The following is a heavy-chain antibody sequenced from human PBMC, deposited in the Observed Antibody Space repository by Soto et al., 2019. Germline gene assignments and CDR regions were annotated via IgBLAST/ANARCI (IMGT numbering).Heavy chain of an antibody. V-gene: IGHV4-31*11. CDR3: ARPNDYWNGYGPFDY. J-gene: IGHJ4*02. CDR1: GRSISSVGYY. CDR2: ISYTGST. Sequence: QVQLQASGPGLVKPSQTLSLTCAVSGRSISSVGYYWSWVRLLPGKGLEWIGSISYTGSTYYNPSLENRLSISLDTSENRFSLTLNSVTAADTAIYYCARPNDYWNGYGPFDYWGQGSLVTVSS. D-gene: IGHD3-3*01.